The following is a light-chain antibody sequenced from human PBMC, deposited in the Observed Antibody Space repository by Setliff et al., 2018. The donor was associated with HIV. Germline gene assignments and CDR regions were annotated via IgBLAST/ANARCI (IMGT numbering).Light chain of an antibody. Sequence: SVLTQPPSASGSPGQSVTISCTGTSGDVGGYNYVSWYQQHPGKAPKLIIYEVNQRPSGVPDRFSGSKSGDTASLTVSGLQAEDEADYFCSSYAGNNIYVFGTGTKGTVL. CDR2: EVN. J-gene: IGLJ1*01. CDR3: SSYAGNNIYV. V-gene: IGLV2-8*01. CDR1: SGDVGGYNY.